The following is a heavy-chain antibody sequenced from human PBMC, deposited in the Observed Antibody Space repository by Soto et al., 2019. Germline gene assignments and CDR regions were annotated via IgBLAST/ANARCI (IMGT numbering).Heavy chain of an antibody. CDR1: GFSLSTSGVG. V-gene: IGHV2-5*02. D-gene: IGHD4-17*01. Sequence: QITLKESGPTLVKPTQTLTLTCTFSGFSLSTSGVGVGWIRQPPGKALEWLALIYWDDDKRYSPSLKSRLTITKDSSKIQVVLTKTNMDPVDTATYCCAHRQGSDGDLNYWGQGTLVTVSS. CDR3: AHRQGSDGDLNY. J-gene: IGHJ4*02. CDR2: IYWDDDK.